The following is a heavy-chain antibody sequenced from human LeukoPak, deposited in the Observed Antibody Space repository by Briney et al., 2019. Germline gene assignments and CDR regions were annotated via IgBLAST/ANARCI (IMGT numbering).Heavy chain of an antibody. CDR3: AKDGGYGSGSYYPDY. D-gene: IGHD3-10*01. Sequence: GGSLRLSCAASGITFNNYAMNWVRQAPGKGLEWVSSISGGAGGAAYADSVKGRFTMSGDNSKNTLYLQMNSLRAEDTAVYYCAKDGGYGSGSYYPDYWGQGTLVTVSS. CDR1: GITFNNYA. V-gene: IGHV3-23*01. CDR2: ISGGAGGA. J-gene: IGHJ4*02.